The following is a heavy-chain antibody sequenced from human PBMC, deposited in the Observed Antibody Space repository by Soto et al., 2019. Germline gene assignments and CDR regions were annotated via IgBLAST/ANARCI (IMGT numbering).Heavy chain of an antibody. CDR3: AKDMKWGGMTTIHYFDS. CDR1: GFTADAYA. CDR2: ISSNSDTI. Sequence: EVQLVESGGGLVQPGRSLRLSCVASGFTADAYAMHWVRQAPGKGLEWVSGISSNSDTIDYADSVKGRFTISRDNAKNALFLQMNSLRPEDTALYYCAKDMKWGGMTTIHYFDSWGQGTLVTVSS. D-gene: IGHD4-17*01. J-gene: IGHJ4*02. V-gene: IGHV3-9*02.